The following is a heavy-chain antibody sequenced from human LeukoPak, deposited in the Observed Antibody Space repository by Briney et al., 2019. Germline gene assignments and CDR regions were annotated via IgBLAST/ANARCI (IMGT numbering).Heavy chain of an antibody. V-gene: IGHV3-7*01. J-gene: IGHJ3*02. D-gene: IGHD3-22*01. CDR1: GFTFSSYW. CDR3: ARAPLDYYDSSGNAFDI. CDR2: IKQDGSEK. Sequence: GGSLRLSCAASGFTFSSYWMSWVRQAPGKGLERVANIKQDGSEKYYVDSVKGRFTISRDNAKNSLYLQMNSLRAEDTAVYYCARAPLDYYDSSGNAFDIWGQGTMVTVSS.